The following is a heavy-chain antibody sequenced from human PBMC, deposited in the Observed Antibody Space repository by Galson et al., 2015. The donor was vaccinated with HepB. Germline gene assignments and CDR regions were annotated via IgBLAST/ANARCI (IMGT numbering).Heavy chain of an antibody. D-gene: IGHD3-10*01. CDR3: ARVGGSGCPKEYYFDY. Sequence: SLRLSCAASGFTFSSYSVSWVRQAPGKGLEWVSYISSSSSTIYYADSVKGRFTISRDNSKNSLYLQMNSLRAEDTAVYYCARVGGSGCPKEYYFDYWGQGTLVTVSS. J-gene: IGHJ4*02. CDR1: GFTFSSYS. V-gene: IGHV3-48*01. CDR2: ISSSSSTI.